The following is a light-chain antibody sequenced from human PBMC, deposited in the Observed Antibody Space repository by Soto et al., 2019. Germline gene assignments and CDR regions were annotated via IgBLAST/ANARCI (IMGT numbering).Light chain of an antibody. CDR1: QGLYNY. CDR3: QQRISWPIT. J-gene: IGKJ5*01. V-gene: IGKV3-11*01. Sequence: EIVLTQSPATLSLPPGERATLSCRASQGLYNYLAWYQQKPGQTPRLLIYDASTRATGIPARFSGDWSGTDFTLTIDTLEPEDFAVYYCQQRISWPITFGQGTRLEIK. CDR2: DAS.